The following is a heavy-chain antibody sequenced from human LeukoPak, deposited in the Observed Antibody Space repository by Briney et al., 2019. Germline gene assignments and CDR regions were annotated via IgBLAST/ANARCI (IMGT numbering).Heavy chain of an antibody. CDR2: VSYDGTNK. CDR1: GFSFTNHA. Sequence: PGRSLRLSCAASGFSFTNHAMHWVRQAPGKGPEWMELVSYDGTNKFYTDSVMGRFTVSRDNSKNMLYLQMSSLRTEDTGVYYCASSPSSYFDYWGQGTLVTVTS. V-gene: IGHV3-30-3*01. D-gene: IGHD6-19*01. CDR3: ASSPSSYFDY. J-gene: IGHJ4*02.